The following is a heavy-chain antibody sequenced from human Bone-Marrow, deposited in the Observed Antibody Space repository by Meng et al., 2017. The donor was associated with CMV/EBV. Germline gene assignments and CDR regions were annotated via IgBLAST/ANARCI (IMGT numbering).Heavy chain of an antibody. CDR1: GFTFSSHW. Sequence: GGSLRLSCAASGFTFSSHWMHWVRQAPGKGLLCVSHINADGSSTSYADSVKGRFTISRDNAKNTLYLQMNSLRAEDTAVYYCAREVVRWFDIWGQGTLVTVSS. V-gene: IGHV3-74*01. J-gene: IGHJ5*02. CDR2: INADGSST. CDR3: AREVVRWFDI.